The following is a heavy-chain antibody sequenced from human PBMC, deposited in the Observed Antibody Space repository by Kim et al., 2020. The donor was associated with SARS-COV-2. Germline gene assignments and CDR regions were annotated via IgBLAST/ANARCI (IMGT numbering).Heavy chain of an antibody. Sequence: KGRFTISRDNSKNTLYLQMNSLRAEDTAVYYCARDPTSFGGSGYSYYFDYWGQGTLVTVSS. CDR3: ARDPTSFGGSGYSYYFDY. V-gene: IGHV3-30*07. D-gene: IGHD3-22*01. J-gene: IGHJ4*02.